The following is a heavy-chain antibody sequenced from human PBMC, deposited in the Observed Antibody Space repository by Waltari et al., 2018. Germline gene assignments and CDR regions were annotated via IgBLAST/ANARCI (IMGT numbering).Heavy chain of an antibody. CDR2: IGGSGVTT. D-gene: IGHD2-15*01. Sequence: EVQLLESGGGLVQPGGSLRLSCAASGFTFSSYAMSWVRQAPGKGLEWVSAIGGSGVTTYYAVSVKGRFTISRDNSKNTLYLQMNSLRAEDTAVYYCAKASEVVVVAATPDYWGQGTLVTVSS. CDR1: GFTFSSYA. V-gene: IGHV3-23*01. J-gene: IGHJ4*02. CDR3: AKASEVVVVAATPDY.